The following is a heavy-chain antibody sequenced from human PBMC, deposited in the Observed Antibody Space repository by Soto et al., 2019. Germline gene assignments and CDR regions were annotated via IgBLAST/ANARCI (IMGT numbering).Heavy chain of an antibody. J-gene: IGHJ5*02. V-gene: IGHV1-46*01. D-gene: IGHD3-10*01. CDR1: GYTFTIYY. CDR2: INPSGGST. Sequence: ASVKVSCKASGYTFTIYYMHWVRQAPGQGLEWMGIINPSGGSTSYAQKLQGRVTMTTDTSTSTAYMELRSLRSDDTAVYYCARDAEYHYYGSGSYFDWFDLWGQGTLVTVSS. CDR3: ARDAEYHYYGSGSYFDWFDL.